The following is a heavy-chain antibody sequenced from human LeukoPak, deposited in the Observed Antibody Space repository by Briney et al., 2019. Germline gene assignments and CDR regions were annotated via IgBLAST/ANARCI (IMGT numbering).Heavy chain of an antibody. J-gene: IGHJ1*01. CDR2: TYYRSKWHY. Sequence: SQTLSLTCAISGDSVSSKTAAWNWIRQSPSRGLEWLGRTYYRSKWHYDYALSVKSQIVINPDTSENQFSLQLNSVTPEDTAVYYCARSGYFAEYFQYWGQGTLVTVSS. D-gene: IGHD3-22*01. V-gene: IGHV6-1*01. CDR1: GDSVSSKTAA. CDR3: ARSGYFAEYFQY.